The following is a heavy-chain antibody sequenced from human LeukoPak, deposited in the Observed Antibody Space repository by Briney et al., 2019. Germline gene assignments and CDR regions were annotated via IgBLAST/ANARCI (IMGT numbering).Heavy chain of an antibody. CDR3: ARGQYYYDDSGYHDAFDI. J-gene: IGHJ3*02. D-gene: IGHD3-22*01. Sequence: ASVKVSCKASGYTFTSYYMHWVRQAPGQGLEWMGIINPSGGSTSYAPKFQGRVTMTRDTSTSTVYMELSSLRSEDTAVYYCARGQYYYDDSGYHDAFDIWGQGTMVTVPS. V-gene: IGHV1-46*01. CDR1: GYTFTSYY. CDR2: INPSGGST.